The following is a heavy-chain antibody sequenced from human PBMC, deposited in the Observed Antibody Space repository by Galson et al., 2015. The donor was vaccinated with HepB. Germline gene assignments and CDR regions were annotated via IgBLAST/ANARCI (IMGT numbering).Heavy chain of an antibody. CDR2: IYYSGST. D-gene: IGHD4-11*01. CDR1: GGSISSSSYY. V-gene: IGHV4-39*07. CDR3: ASAAITPSGSAGDSLTTVTTYFDY. Sequence: ETLSLTCTVSGGSISSSSYYWGWIRQPPGKGLEWIGSIYYSGSTNYNPSLKSRVTISVDTSKNQFSLKLSSVTAADTAVYYCASAAITPSGSAGDSLTTVTTYFDYWGQGTLVTVSS. J-gene: IGHJ4*02.